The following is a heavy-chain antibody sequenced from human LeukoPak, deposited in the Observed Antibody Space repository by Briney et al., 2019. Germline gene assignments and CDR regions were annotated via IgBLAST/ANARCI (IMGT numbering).Heavy chain of an antibody. V-gene: IGHV3-30*18. Sequence: GGSLRLACAASGFTFSSYGMHWVRQAPGKGLEWVAVISYDGSNKYYADSVKGRFTISRDNSKNTLYLQMKSLRAEDTAVYYRAKHYMGSSYNRAVDYWGQGTLVTVSS. J-gene: IGHJ4*02. CDR1: GFTFSSYG. CDR3: AKHYMGSSYNRAVDY. D-gene: IGHD3-10*01. CDR2: ISYDGSNK.